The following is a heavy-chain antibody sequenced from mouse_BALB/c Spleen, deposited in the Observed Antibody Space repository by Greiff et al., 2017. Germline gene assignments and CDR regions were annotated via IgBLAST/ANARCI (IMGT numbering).Heavy chain of an antibody. D-gene: IGHD2-14*01. Sequence: EVNVVESGGDLVKPGGSLKLSCAASGFTFSSYGMSWVRQTPDKRLEWVATISSGGSYTYYPDSVKGRFTISRDNAKNTLYLQMSSLKSEDTAMYYCARHGSYYRYGDGAWFAYWGQGTLVTVSA. V-gene: IGHV5-6*01. CDR1: GFTFSSYG. J-gene: IGHJ3*01. CDR3: ARHGSYYRYGDGAWFAY. CDR2: ISSGGSYT.